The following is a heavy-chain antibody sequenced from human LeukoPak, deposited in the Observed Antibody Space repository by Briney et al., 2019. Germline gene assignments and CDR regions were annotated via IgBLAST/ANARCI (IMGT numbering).Heavy chain of an antibody. V-gene: IGHV4-59*01. CDR1: GGSISSYY. D-gene: IGHD2-8*01. CDR2: IYYSGST. J-gene: IGHJ4*02. Sequence: SETLSLTCTVSGGSISSYYWSWIRQPPGKGLEWIGYIYYSGSTNYNPSLKSRATISVDTSKNQFSLKLSSVTAADTAVYYCARDFNGWSLDYWGQGTLVIVSS. CDR3: ARDFNGWSLDY.